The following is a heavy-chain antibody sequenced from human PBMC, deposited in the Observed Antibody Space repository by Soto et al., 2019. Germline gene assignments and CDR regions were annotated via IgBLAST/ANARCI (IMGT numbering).Heavy chain of an antibody. V-gene: IGHV3-11*01. CDR3: ARASSPRDPWLDY. CDR2: ISSSGGTI. CDR1: GFTFSDDY. Sequence: GGSLRLSCGASGFTFSDDYMSWIRQAPGKGLEWVSYISSSGGTIYYADSVKGRFTISRDNAKNSLFLQMNGLRADDTAVYYCARASSPRDPWLDYWGQGTLVTVS. J-gene: IGHJ4*02. D-gene: IGHD5-18*01.